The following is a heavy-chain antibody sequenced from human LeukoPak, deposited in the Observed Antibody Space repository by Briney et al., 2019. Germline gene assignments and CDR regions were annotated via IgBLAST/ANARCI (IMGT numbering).Heavy chain of an antibody. J-gene: IGHJ6*03. D-gene: IGHD6-13*01. CDR3: AIAYSSSWDWYAYYYYYMDV. Sequence: ASVKVSCKASGYTFTSYAMNWVRQAPGQGLEWMGWINTNTGNPTYAQGFTGRFVFSLDTSVSTAYLPISSLKAEDTAVYYCAIAYSSSWDWYAYYYYYMDVWGKGTTVTVSS. V-gene: IGHV7-4-1*02. CDR1: GYTFTSYA. CDR2: INTNTGNP.